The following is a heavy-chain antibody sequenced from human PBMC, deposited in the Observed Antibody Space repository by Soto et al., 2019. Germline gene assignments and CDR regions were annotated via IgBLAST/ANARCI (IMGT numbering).Heavy chain of an antibody. Sequence: SETLSLTCTVSGGSISSGDYYWSWIRQPPGKGLEWIGYIYYSGSTYYNPSLKSRVTISVDTSKNQFSLKLSSVTAADTAVYYCASLLGYCTNGVCYDYFDYWGQGTLVTVSS. CDR2: IYYSGST. D-gene: IGHD2-8*01. V-gene: IGHV4-30-4*01. J-gene: IGHJ4*02. CDR3: ASLLGYCTNGVCYDYFDY. CDR1: GGSISSGDYY.